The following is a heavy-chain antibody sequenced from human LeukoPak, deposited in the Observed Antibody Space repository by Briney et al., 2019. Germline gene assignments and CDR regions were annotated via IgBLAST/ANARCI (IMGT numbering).Heavy chain of an antibody. Sequence: SETLSLTCTVSGGSISSGDYHWNWIRQPPGKGLEWIGFIHDSGSTLYNPSLKSRIIISRDVSRNQFSLQLTSVTAADTAVYYCARGFGSGNYYYGWFDPWGQGALITVSS. CDR3: ARGFGSGNYYYGWFDP. CDR1: GGSISSGDYH. V-gene: IGHV4-30-4*01. J-gene: IGHJ5*02. D-gene: IGHD3-10*01. CDR2: IHDSGST.